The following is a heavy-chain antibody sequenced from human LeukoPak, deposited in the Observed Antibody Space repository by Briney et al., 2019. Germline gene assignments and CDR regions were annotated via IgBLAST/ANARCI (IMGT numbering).Heavy chain of an antibody. CDR1: GFTFSSYA. CDR2: ISGSGGST. V-gene: IGHV3-23*01. D-gene: IGHD2-2*01. CDR3: AKARCSSTSCYLYDY. Sequence: PGGSLRLSCAASGFTFSSYAMSWVRQAPGKGLEWVSAISGSGGSTYYADSVKGRFTISRDNSKNTLYLQMNSLRAEDTAVYYCAKARCSSTSCYLYDYWGQGTLVTVSS. J-gene: IGHJ4*02.